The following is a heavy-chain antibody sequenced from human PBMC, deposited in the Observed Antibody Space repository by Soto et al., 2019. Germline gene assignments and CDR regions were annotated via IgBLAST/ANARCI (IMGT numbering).Heavy chain of an antibody. CDR1: GGSISSGDYY. J-gene: IGHJ5*02. CDR2: IYHSGST. Sequence: SETLSLTCTVSGGSISSGDYYWSWIRQPPGKGLEWIGEIYHSGSTNYNPSLKSRVTISVDKSKNQFSLKLSSVTAADTAVYYCAGYGSGSYYIGWFDPWGQGTLVTVSS. D-gene: IGHD3-10*01. V-gene: IGHV4-61*05. CDR3: AGYGSGSYYIGWFDP.